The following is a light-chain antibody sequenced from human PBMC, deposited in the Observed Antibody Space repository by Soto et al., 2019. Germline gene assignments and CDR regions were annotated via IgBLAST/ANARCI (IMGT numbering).Light chain of an antibody. CDR3: QQYNNFWT. CDR1: QSISSW. V-gene: IGKV1-5*01. J-gene: IGKJ1*01. Sequence: DIQMTQSPSTLSASVGDRVTITCRASQSISSWLAWYQQKPGKAPRLLIYDASYLERGVPSRFSGSGSGTEFTLTISDLQPDDLATYYCQQYNNFWTFGPGTKVHIK. CDR2: DAS.